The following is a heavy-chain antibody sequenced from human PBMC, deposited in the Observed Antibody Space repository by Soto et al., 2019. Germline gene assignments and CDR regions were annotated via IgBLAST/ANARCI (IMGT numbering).Heavy chain of an antibody. CDR1: GFTFSDYS. CDR3: ARVGYSSRWSDY. D-gene: IGHD6-13*01. Sequence: EVQLVESGGGLVQPGGSLRLSCEVSGFTFSDYSINWVRQAPGKGLEWVSYISSTSSTIYYADSVKGRFTISRDNAKNSVYLQMNSLRAEDTAVYKCARVGYSSRWSDYWGQGTLVTVSS. J-gene: IGHJ4*02. CDR2: ISSTSSTI. V-gene: IGHV3-48*01.